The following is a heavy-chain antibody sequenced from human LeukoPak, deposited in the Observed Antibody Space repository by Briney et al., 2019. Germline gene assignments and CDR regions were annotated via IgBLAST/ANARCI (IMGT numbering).Heavy chain of an antibody. CDR3: ARRGPNAPFDY. J-gene: IGHJ4*02. V-gene: IGHV5-51*01. CDR1: GYSFANYW. CDR2: IYPCYSDT. Sequence: GESLKISRKGSGYSFANYWIGWVPQMSGKGLELMGTIYPCYSDTRYSPSFQGQVTISADKSICTAYLQWSTLKASDTAMYYCARRGPNAPFDYWGQGTLVTVSS. D-gene: IGHD2-8*01.